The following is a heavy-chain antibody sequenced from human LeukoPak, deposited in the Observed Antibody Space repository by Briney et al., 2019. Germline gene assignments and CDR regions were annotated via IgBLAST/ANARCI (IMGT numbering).Heavy chain of an antibody. CDR3: AKDPNGDYVGAFDS. V-gene: IGHV3-23*01. CDR1: GLTFRNYA. CDR2: ITGGGIGT. D-gene: IGHD4-17*01. Sequence: GGSLRLSCAASGLTFRNYAMTWVRQAPGKGLEWVSSITGGGIGTSYADSVKGRFTVYRDNSKNTLYLQMNSLRVGDTAVYYCAKDPNGDYVGAFDSWGQGTSVTVSS. J-gene: IGHJ3*01.